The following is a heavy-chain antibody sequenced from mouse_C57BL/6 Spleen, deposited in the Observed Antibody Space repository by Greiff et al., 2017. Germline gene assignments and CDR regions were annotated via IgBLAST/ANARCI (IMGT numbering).Heavy chain of an antibody. CDR3: ASYYGNLYAMDY. J-gene: IGHJ4*01. CDR2: ISSGSSTI. Sequence: EVQVVESGGGLVKPGGSLKLSCAASGFTFSDYGMHWVRQAPEKGLEWVAYISSGSSTIYYADTVKGRVTISRDNAKNTLFLQMTSLRSEDTAMYYCASYYGNLYAMDYWGQGTSVTVSS. V-gene: IGHV5-17*01. CDR1: GFTFSDYG. D-gene: IGHD2-1*01.